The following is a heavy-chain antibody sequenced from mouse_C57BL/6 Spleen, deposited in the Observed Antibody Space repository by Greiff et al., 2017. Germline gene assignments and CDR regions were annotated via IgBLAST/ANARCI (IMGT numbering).Heavy chain of an antibody. J-gene: IGHJ3*01. CDR1: GYTFTSYG. V-gene: IGHV1-81*01. D-gene: IGHD2-4*01. CDR2: IYPRSGNT. CDR3: ARRGYDYDGAY. Sequence: VQLQQSGAELARPGASVKLSCKASGYTFTSYGISWVKQRTGQGLEWIGEIYPRSGNTYYNEKFKGKATLTADKSSSTAYMELRSLTSEDSAVYFCARRGYDYDGAYWGQGTLVTVSA.